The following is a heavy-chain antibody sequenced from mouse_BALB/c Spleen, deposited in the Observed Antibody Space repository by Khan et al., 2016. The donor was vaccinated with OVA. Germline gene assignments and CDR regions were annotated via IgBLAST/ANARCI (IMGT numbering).Heavy chain of an antibody. D-gene: IGHD2-10*01. CDR1: GFSLTNYG. CDR3: ARQPYYHYYLMDY. J-gene: IGHJ4*01. CDR2: IWSDGST. V-gene: IGHV2-6-1*01. Sequence: VQLQQSGPGLVAPSQSLSITCIISGFSLTNYGVHWVRQPPGKGLEWLVVIWSDGSTTYNSALKSRLSISKDNSKSQVFLKMSSLQTDDTAMYYCARQPYYHYYLMDYWGQGTSVTVSS.